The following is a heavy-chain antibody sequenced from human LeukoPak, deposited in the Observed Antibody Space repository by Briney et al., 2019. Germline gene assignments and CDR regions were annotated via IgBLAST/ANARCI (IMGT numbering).Heavy chain of an antibody. CDR2: IYHSGST. CDR1: GGSISSGGYS. J-gene: IGHJ4*02. V-gene: IGHV4-30-2*01. D-gene: IGHD3-22*01. Sequence: SETLSLTCTVSGGSISSGGYSWSWIRQPPGKGLEWIGYIYHSGSTYYNPSLKSRVTISVDRSKNQLSLKLSSVTAADTAVYYCARGDYDSSGYYSPLDYWGQGTLVTVSS. CDR3: ARGDYDSSGYYSPLDY.